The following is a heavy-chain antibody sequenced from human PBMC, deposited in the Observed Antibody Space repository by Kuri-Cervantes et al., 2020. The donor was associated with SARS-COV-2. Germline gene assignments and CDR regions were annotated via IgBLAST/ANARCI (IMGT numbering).Heavy chain of an antibody. CDR1: GYTFTSYG. CDR3: ARDIAAADYYYYYYYMDV. J-gene: IGHJ6*03. D-gene: IGHD6-13*01. Sequence: ASVKVSCKASGYTFTSYGISWVRQAPGQGLEWMGWISAYNGNTNYAQKLQGRVTMTTDTSTSTAYMELRSLRSDDTAVYYCARDIAAADYYYYYYYMDVWGKGTTVTVSS. CDR2: ISAYNGNT. V-gene: IGHV1-18*01.